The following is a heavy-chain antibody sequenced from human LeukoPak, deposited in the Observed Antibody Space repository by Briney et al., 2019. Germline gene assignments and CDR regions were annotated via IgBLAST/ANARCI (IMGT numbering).Heavy chain of an antibody. D-gene: IGHD2/OR15-2a*01. V-gene: IGHV1-2*02. CDR1: GFTVTGYY. CDR2: INPHNDES. Sequence: ASVRVSCKASGFTVTGYYIHWVRQAPGQGLDWMGWINPHNDESKYAQKFHDRVTMTNEKSISTASMELSRLKSDDTAVYFCARAGNSRYFDLWGRGTLVIVSS. CDR3: ARAGNSRYFDL. J-gene: IGHJ2*01.